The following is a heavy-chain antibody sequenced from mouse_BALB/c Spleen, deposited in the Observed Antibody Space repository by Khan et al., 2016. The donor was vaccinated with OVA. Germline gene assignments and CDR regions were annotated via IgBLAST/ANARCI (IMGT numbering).Heavy chain of an antibody. CDR1: GYSIPSGYY. Sequence: EVQLVESGPGLVKPSQSLSLTCSVTGYSIPSGYYWNWIRQFPGNTLEWMGYINYGGNNNYNPSLKNRISITRDTSKNQFFLRLNSVTAEDSATYYCARGGRWFDYWGQGTLVTVSA. CDR2: INYGGNN. J-gene: IGHJ3*01. CDR3: ARGGRWFDY. V-gene: IGHV3-6*02.